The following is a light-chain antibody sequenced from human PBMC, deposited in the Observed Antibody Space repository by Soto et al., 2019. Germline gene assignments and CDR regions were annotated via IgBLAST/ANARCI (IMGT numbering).Light chain of an antibody. V-gene: IGKV3-15*01. CDR1: QSISSN. Sequence: IVMTLSPATVSVSAGERATLSCRASQSISSNLAWYQQKPGQAPRLLIFGASTRATGIPARFSGSGSGAEFTLTISSLQSEDFAVYYCQQYNNWPLLTFGGGTKVDI. J-gene: IGKJ4*01. CDR2: GAS. CDR3: QQYNNWPLLT.